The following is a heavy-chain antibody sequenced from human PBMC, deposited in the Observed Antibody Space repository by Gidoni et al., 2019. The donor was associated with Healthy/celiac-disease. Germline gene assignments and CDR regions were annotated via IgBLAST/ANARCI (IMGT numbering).Heavy chain of an antibody. CDR2: SSSYDGNT. J-gene: IGHJ4*02. CDR3: ARAIEYSSSWVDY. CDR1: GYTFTSYG. Sequence: QDQLWQSGEGEEKPGASVKVSWKASGYTFTSYGISWVRQAPGLGLEWMGWSSSYDGNTNYAQKLQGRVTMTTDTSTSTAYMELRSLRSDDTAVYYGARAIEYSSSWVDYWGQGTLVTVSS. D-gene: IGHD6-13*01. V-gene: IGHV1-18*01.